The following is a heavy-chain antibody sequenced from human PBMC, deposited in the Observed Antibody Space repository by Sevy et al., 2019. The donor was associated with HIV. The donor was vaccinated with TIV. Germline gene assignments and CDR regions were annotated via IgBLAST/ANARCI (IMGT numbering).Heavy chain of an antibody. CDR1: GFRFSDYG. Sequence: GGSLRLSCAASGFRFSDYGMHWVRQAPGKGLEWVSLIRFDGSMKYIADSVKGRFTISRDKVKDTLYLQMNILRPEDTAVYYCAKDHYDYRTGYYGYYGMDVWGQGTTVTVSS. J-gene: IGHJ6*02. V-gene: IGHV3-30*02. CDR3: AKDHYDYRTGYYGYYGMDV. CDR2: IRFDGSMK. D-gene: IGHD3-3*01.